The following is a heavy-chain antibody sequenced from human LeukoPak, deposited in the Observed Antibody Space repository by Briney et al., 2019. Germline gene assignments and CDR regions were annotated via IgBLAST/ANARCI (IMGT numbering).Heavy chain of an antibody. CDR2: IYHSGTT. CDR3: ARASYYDHVWGSYRYSYYFDY. J-gene: IGHJ4*02. V-gene: IGHV4-38-2*02. Sequence: SETLSLTCSVSGYSMSNGYCWGWIRQPRGKGLEWIGSIYHSGTTYYNPSLKSRVTISVDTSKNQFSLKLSSVTAADTAVYYCARASYYDHVWGSYRYSYYFDYWGQGTLVTVSS. CDR1: GYSMSNGYC. D-gene: IGHD3-16*02.